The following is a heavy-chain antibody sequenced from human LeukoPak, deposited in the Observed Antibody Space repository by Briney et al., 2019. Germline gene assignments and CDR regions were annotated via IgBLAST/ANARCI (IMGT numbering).Heavy chain of an antibody. CDR2: ISWNSGSI. Sequence: GGSLRLSCAASGFTFDDYAMHWVRQAPGKGLEWVSGISWNSGSIGYADSVKGRFTISRDNAKNSLYLQMNSLRAEDTALYYCAKDMGRYYYDSSGCFDYWGQGTLVTVSS. V-gene: IGHV3-9*01. D-gene: IGHD3-22*01. J-gene: IGHJ4*02. CDR3: AKDMGRYYYDSSGCFDY. CDR1: GFTFDDYA.